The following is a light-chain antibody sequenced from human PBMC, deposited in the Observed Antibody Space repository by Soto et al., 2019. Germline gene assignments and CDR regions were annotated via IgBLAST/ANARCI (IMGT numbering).Light chain of an antibody. CDR1: QGISSY. V-gene: IGKV1-5*01. Sequence: IPMTQSPSTLSASVGDRVTITCRASQGISSYLAWYQQKPGKAPKLLIYDASSLESGVPSRFSGTGSGTEFTLTISSLQPEDFATYYCQQYNSYSVTFGQGTKLEIK. CDR2: DAS. J-gene: IGKJ2*01. CDR3: QQYNSYSVT.